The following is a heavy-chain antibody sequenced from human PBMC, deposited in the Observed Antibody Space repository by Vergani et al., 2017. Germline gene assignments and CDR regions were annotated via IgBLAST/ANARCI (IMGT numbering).Heavy chain of an antibody. Sequence: EVQLVESGGGLVQPGGSLRLSCAASGFTFSSYSMNWVRQAPGKGLEWVSYISSSSSTIYYADSVKGRFTISRGNAKNSLYLQMNSLRAEDTAVYYCAKDQVVVVPAAPWDDAFDIWGQGTMVTVSS. CDR2: ISSSSSTI. CDR1: GFTFSSYS. V-gene: IGHV3-48*01. D-gene: IGHD2-2*01. CDR3: AKDQVVVVPAAPWDDAFDI. J-gene: IGHJ3*02.